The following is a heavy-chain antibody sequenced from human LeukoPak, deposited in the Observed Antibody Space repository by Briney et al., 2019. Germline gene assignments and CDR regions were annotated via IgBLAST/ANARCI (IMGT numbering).Heavy chain of an antibody. CDR2: IYTRGST. Sequence: SETLSLTCTVSGGSINSGSYYWSWIRQPAGKGLEWIGHIYTRGSTNYNPSLKSRVTVSVDTSKNQFSLSLRSVTAADTAVYYCARGALLWFGAKMEYYFDYWGQGTSLTVSS. V-gene: IGHV4-61*09. J-gene: IGHJ4*02. CDR3: ARGALLWFGAKMEYYFDY. D-gene: IGHD3-10*01. CDR1: GGSINSGSYY.